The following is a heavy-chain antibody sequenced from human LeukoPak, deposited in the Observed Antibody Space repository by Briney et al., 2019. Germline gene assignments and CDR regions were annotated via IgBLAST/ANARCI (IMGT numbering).Heavy chain of an antibody. V-gene: IGHV1-69*04. CDR1: GYTFTSYY. D-gene: IGHD6-19*01. CDR2: IIPILGIA. CDR3: ARDAVAGNGY. Sequence: ASVKVSCKASGYTFTSYYMHWVRQAPGQGLEWMGRIIPILGIANYAQKFQGRVTITADKSTSTAYMELSSLGSEDTAVYYCARDAVAGNGYWGQGTLVTVSS. J-gene: IGHJ4*02.